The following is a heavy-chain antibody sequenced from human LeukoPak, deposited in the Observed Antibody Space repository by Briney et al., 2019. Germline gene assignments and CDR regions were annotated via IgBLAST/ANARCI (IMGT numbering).Heavy chain of an antibody. V-gene: IGHV3-73*01. J-gene: IGHJ3*02. Sequence: GGSLRLSCGASGFSFSASSMHWVRQAPGKGLEWVGRIRSKANGYATHFAASVDGRFTVSRDDSKNTIYLHMNSLKTEDTGVYYCASGGGVLAAFDIWSQGTMVLVSS. CDR3: ASGGGVLAAFDI. CDR1: GFSFSASS. CDR2: IRSKANGYAT. D-gene: IGHD2-8*01.